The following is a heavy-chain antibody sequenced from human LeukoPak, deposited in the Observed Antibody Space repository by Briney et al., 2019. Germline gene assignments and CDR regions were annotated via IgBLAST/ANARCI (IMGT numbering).Heavy chain of an antibody. V-gene: IGHV5-51*01. CDR3: ARVLERYPTIY. J-gene: IGHJ4*02. D-gene: IGHD1-1*01. Sequence: GESLKISCKGSGYSFTSYWIGSVRQMPGKGLEWMGIIYPGDSDTRYSPSFQGQVTISADKSISTAYLQWSSLKSSDSAMYYCARVLERYPTIYWGQGTRVTVSS. CDR2: IYPGDSDT. CDR1: GYSFTSYW.